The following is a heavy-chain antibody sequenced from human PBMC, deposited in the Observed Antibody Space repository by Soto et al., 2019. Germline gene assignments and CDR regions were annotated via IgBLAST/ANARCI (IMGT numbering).Heavy chain of an antibody. CDR1: RFTFSSYA. J-gene: IGHJ6*02. D-gene: IGHD2-8*01. V-gene: IGHV3-23*01. CDR3: AKWAPEXCPSGVCYGRSYYGLDV. Sequence: GGSLRLSCAASRFTFSSYAMSWVRQAPGKGLEWVSGISGSSDTTYYADSVKGRFSISRDSSKNTLSLQMNSLGAEDTAVYYCAKWAPEXCPSGVCYGRSYYGLDVWGQGTTVTVSS. CDR2: ISGSSDTT.